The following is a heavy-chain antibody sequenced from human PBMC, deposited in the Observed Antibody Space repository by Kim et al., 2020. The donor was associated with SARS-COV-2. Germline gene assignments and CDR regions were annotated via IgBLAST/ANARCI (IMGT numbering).Heavy chain of an antibody. CDR3: ARARPSSCSGGACDSGYNYYGIDV. Sequence: GGSLRLSCAASQFSLGAFSVNWVRQAPGKGLEWISYINSGSTIIYYSDSVKGRFTISRDNVNNSVFLQIGSLRADDTALYYCARARPSSCSGGACDSGYNYYGIDVWGQGTTVIVSS. CDR2: INSGSTII. J-gene: IGHJ6*02. V-gene: IGHV3-48*01. CDR1: QFSLGAFS. D-gene: IGHD2-15*01.